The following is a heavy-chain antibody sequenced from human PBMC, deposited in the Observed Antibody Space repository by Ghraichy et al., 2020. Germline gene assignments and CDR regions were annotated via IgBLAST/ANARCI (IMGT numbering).Heavy chain of an antibody. J-gene: IGHJ6*03. V-gene: IGHV1-2*06. D-gene: IGHD3-16*01. CDR2: INPNSGGT. Sequence: ASVKVSCKASGYTFTGYYMHWVRQAPGQGLEWMGRINPNSGGTNYAQKFQGRVTMTRDTSISTAYMELSRLRSDDTAVYYCARARWGVDYYYYMDVWGKGTTVTVSS. CDR1: GYTFTGYY. CDR3: ARARWGVDYYYYMDV.